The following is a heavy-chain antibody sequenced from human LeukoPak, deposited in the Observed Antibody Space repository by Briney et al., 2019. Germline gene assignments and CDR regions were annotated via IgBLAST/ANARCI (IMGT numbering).Heavy chain of an antibody. CDR1: GFTFSSYW. CDR2: IKSGGSST. J-gene: IGHJ3*02. Sequence: PGGSLRLSCTAPGFTFSSYWMHWVRQAPGKGLVWVSRIKSGGSSTSNADSVKGRFIISRDNAKNTLYLQMNSLRAEDTAVYYCARGFPFDIWGQGTMVTVSS. V-gene: IGHV3-74*01. CDR3: ARGFPFDI. D-gene: IGHD3-10*01.